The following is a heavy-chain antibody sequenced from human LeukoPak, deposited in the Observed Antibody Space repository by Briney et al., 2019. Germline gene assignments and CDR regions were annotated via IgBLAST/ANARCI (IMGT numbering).Heavy chain of an antibody. CDR2: IYYSGTT. CDR3: ARGVYIAAAQYGY. J-gene: IGHJ4*02. Sequence: SETLSLTCTVSGGSISSYYWSWIRQPPGKGLEWIGYIYYSGTTNYNPSLKSRVTISVDTSKNQFSLKLSSVTAADPAVYYCARGVYIAAAQYGYWGQGTWSPSPQ. CDR1: GGSISSYY. D-gene: IGHD6-13*01. V-gene: IGHV4-59*01.